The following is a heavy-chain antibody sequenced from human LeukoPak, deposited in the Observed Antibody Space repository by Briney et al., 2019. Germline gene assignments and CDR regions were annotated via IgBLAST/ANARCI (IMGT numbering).Heavy chain of an antibody. V-gene: IGHV3-30*02. CDR3: AKRWDSTWSYFDL. D-gene: IGHD1-26*01. CDR2: IQYDGDNK. J-gene: IGHJ4*02. Sequence: GGSLRLSCVASGFTFTRSTMHWVRQAPGKGLEWVAFIQYDGDNKYYADSVKGRFTISRDDSQNTLYLQMNSLTVEDTAVYYCAKRWDSTWSYFDLWGQGTLVTVSS. CDR1: GFTFTRST.